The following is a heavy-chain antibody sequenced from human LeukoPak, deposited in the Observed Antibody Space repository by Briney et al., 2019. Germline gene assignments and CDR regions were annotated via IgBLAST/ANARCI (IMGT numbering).Heavy chain of an antibody. CDR3: ARRSGWYVGYYYYYMDV. V-gene: IGHV4-34*01. J-gene: IGHJ6*03. Sequence: SETLSLTCAVYGGSFSGYYWSWIRQPPGKGLEWIGEINHSGSTNYNPSLKSRVTISVDTSKNQFSLKLSSVTAADTAVYYCARRSGWYVGYYYYYMDVWGKGTTVTVS. CDR2: INHSGST. D-gene: IGHD6-19*01. CDR1: GGSFSGYY.